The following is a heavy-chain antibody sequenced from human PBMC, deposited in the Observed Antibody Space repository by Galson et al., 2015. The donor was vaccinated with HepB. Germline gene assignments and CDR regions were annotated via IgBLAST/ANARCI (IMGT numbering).Heavy chain of an antibody. CDR3: ASLEAYYDILTGWVGHFDY. CDR2: INTNTGNP. D-gene: IGHD3-9*01. V-gene: IGHV7-4-1*02. Sequence: SVKVSCKASGYTFTSYAMNWVRQAPGQGLEWMGWINTNTGNPTYAQGFTGRFVFSLDTSVSTAYLQISSLKAEDTAVYYCASLEAYYDILTGWVGHFDYWGQGTLVTVSS. CDR1: GYTFTSYA. J-gene: IGHJ4*02.